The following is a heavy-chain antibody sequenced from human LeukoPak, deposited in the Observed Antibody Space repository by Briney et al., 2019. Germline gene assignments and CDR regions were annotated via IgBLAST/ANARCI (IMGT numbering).Heavy chain of an antibody. CDR3: ARDGSYYDSSGYYCARDAFDI. J-gene: IGHJ3*02. CDR2: ISSSSSYI. V-gene: IGHV3-21*01. Sequence: GGSLRLSCAASGFTFSSYSMNWVRQAPGKGLEWVSSISSSSSYIYYADSVKGRFTISRDNAKNSLYLQMNSLRAEDTAVYYCARDGSYYDSSGYYCARDAFDIWGQGTMVTVSS. CDR1: GFTFSSYS. D-gene: IGHD3-22*01.